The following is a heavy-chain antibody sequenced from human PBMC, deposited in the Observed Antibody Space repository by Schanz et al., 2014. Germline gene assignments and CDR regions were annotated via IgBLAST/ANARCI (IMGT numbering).Heavy chain of an antibody. V-gene: IGHV1-46*01. CDR1: EYTFTRHY. Sequence: QVQWVQSGADVKKPGTAVKVSCKASEYTFTRHYMHWVRQAPGQGLEWMGIIHSTGGTTSLAQKFQGRVTMTRDTSTSTVYMELSSLRSEDTAVYYCASALTTWGGMDVWGQGTTVTVSS. CDR2: IHSTGGTT. J-gene: IGHJ6*02. CDR3: ASALTTWGGMDV. D-gene: IGHD4-4*01.